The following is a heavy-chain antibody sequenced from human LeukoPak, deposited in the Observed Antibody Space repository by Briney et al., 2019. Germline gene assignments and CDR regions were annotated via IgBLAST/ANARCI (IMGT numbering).Heavy chain of an antibody. CDR1: GITLSNYG. CDR2: ISDRGSRT. D-gene: IGHD2-2*02. J-gene: IGHJ4*02. CDR3: ARDYTDPFDY. Sequence: GGSLRLSCAVSGITLSNYGMGWVRQAPGKGLEWVAGISDRGSRTNYADSVKGRFTISRDNAKNSLYLQMNSLRAEDTAVYYCARDYTDPFDYWGQGTLVTVSS. V-gene: IGHV3-23*01.